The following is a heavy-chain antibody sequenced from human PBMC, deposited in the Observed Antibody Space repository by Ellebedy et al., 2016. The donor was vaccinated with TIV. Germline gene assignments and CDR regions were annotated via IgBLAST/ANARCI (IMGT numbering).Heavy chain of an antibody. CDR1: GYTFTNYY. J-gene: IGHJ5*02. Sequence: AASVKVSCKASGYTFTNYYMHWARQAPGQGLEWMGDIFPIFARPNYAQKSQGRVTFTADTSTNIAYMELSSLRSEDTAVYFCARVLSSSRGDRFDPWGQGTLVTVSS. D-gene: IGHD6-6*01. CDR2: IFPIFARP. V-gene: IGHV1-69*06. CDR3: ARVLSSSRGDRFDP.